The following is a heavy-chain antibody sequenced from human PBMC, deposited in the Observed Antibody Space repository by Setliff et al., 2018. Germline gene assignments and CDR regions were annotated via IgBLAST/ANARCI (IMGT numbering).Heavy chain of an antibody. CDR1: GFTFSSYG. V-gene: IGHV3-48*01. CDR3: AKAGSGWYGLGDY. Sequence: GGSLRLSCAASGFTFSSYGMNWVRQAPGKGLEWLSYISSSSTTIYYADSVKGRFTVSRDNSKNTLYLQMNSLRAEDTAVYYCAKAGSGWYGLGDYWGQGTLVTVSS. J-gene: IGHJ4*02. D-gene: IGHD6-19*01. CDR2: ISSSSTTI.